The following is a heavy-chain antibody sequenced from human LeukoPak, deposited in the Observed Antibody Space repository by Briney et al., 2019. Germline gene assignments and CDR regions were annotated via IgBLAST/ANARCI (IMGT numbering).Heavy chain of an antibody. CDR1: GGTYSSYA. Sequence: SVKVSCKASGGTYSSYAISWVRQAPGQGLEWMGRIIPIFGTANYAQKFQGRVTITTDESTSTAYMELCSLRSEDTAVYYCGVSDYVNADAFDIWGQGTMVTVSS. CDR2: IIPIFGTA. V-gene: IGHV1-69*05. D-gene: IGHD3-10*02. CDR3: GVSDYVNADAFDI. J-gene: IGHJ3*02.